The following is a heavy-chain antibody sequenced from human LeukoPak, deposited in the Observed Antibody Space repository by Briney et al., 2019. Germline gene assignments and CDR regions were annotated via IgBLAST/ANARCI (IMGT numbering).Heavy chain of an antibody. J-gene: IGHJ4*02. CDR1: GYTFTGYY. V-gene: IGHV1-2*02. CDR2: INPNSGGT. CDR3: ARSIAVAGIHY. D-gene: IGHD6-19*01. Sequence: ASVKVSCKASGYTFTGYYMHWVRQAPGQGLEWMGWINPNSGGTNCAQKFQGRVTMTRDTSISTAYMELSRLRSDDTAVYYCARSIAVAGIHYWGQGTLVTVSS.